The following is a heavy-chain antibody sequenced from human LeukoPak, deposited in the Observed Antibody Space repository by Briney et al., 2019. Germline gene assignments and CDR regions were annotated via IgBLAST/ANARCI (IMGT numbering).Heavy chain of an antibody. V-gene: IGHV4-30-4*08. J-gene: IGHJ4*02. D-gene: IGHD4-17*01. Sequence: PSQTLSLTCTVSGGSISSGDYSWNWFRQPPGKGLEWIGNIYYSGRTYYNPSLKSRVTISVDTSKNQFSLNLRSVTAADTAVYYCARERYGDYTGPGNFDYWGQGALVTVSA. CDR3: ARERYGDYTGPGNFDY. CDR1: GGSISSGDYS. CDR2: IYYSGRT.